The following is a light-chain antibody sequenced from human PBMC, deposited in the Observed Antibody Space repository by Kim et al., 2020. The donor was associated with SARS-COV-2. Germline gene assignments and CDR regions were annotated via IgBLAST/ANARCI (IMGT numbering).Light chain of an antibody. V-gene: IGKV1-5*01. J-gene: IGKJ1*01. CDR3: QQYHTFPWT. Sequence: VAVGDVVTITCRASQTISTWLAWYQQKPGKAPNLLIYEVSTLEDGVPSRFSGGGSGTEFTLTIASLQPDDFATYYCQQYHTFPWTFGQGTKVDIK. CDR2: EVS. CDR1: QTISTW.